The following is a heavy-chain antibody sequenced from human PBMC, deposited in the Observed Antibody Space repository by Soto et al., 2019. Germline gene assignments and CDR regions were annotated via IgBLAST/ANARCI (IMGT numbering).Heavy chain of an antibody. J-gene: IGHJ5*02. V-gene: IGHV1-69*18. CDR2: IIPLFST. CDR3: ARYEGIAVVGRGTSFEP. D-gene: IGHD6-19*01. CDR1: GDTFRNYA. Sequence: QVQLVQSGAEVKKPGSSVKVSCKASGDTFRNYAFTWVRQAPGQGLEWMGTIIPLFSTRYAQKFQGRVTMTADESTSTVYMDLSSLKSDDTAVYYCARYEGIAVVGRGTSFEPWGQGTLVTVSS.